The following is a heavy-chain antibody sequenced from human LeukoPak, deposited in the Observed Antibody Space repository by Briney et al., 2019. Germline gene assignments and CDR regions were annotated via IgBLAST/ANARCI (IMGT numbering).Heavy chain of an antibody. D-gene: IGHD3-22*01. CDR3: ARSLGYLTQAAGY. CDR1: GASISDYY. CDR2: IYYSGST. J-gene: IGHJ4*02. V-gene: IGHV4-59*12. Sequence: SETLSLTCTVSGASISDYYWSWIRQPPRKGLEWIGYIYYSGSTNYNPSLNSRVTISVDTSKNQFSLKLSSVTAADTAVYYCARSLGYLTQAAGYWGQGTLVTVSS.